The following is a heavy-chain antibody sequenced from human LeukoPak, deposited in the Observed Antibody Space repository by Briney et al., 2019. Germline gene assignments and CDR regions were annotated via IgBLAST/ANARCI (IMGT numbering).Heavy chain of an antibody. CDR2: ISAYNGNT. J-gene: IGHJ4*02. Sequence: GASVKVSCKASGYTFTSYGISWARQAPGQGLEWMGWISAYNGNTNYAQKLQGRVTMTTDTSTSTAYMELRSLRSDDTAVYYCARDSSSTSGPGIDYWGQGTLVTVSS. V-gene: IGHV1-18*01. CDR3: ARDSSSTSGPGIDY. D-gene: IGHD2-2*01. CDR1: GYTFTSYG.